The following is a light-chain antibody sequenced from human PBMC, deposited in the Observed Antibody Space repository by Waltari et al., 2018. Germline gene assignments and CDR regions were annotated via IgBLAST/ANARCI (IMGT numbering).Light chain of an antibody. J-gene: IGKJ1*01. CDR1: QSLLHRNGNNF. CDR3: VQTLQALGT. Sequence: DIVMTQFPVSLPVTPGEPASISCRPSQSLLHRNGNNFLDWYLQKPGQSPLLLTFLGSNRATGVPDRFRGSGAGAESALKSSRVEAGGVGVYYGVQTLQALGTFGPGTKVEFK. CDR2: LGS. V-gene: IGKV2-28*01.